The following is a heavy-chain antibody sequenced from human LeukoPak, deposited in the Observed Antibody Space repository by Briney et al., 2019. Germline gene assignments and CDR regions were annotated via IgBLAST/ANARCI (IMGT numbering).Heavy chain of an antibody. J-gene: IGHJ4*02. CDR2: IYYSGST. D-gene: IGHD3-22*01. V-gene: IGHV4-59*08. CDR3: ARRETGRSSGLDY. Sequence: PSETLSLTCTVSGGSISSYYWSWIRQPPGKGLEWIGSIYYSGSTYYNPSLKSRVTLSVDTSKNQFSLRLSSVTAADTAVYYCARRETGRSSGLDYWGQGTLVTVSS. CDR1: GGSISSYY.